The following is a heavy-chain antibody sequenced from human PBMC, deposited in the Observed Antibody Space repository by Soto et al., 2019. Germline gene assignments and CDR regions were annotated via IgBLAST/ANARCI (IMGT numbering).Heavy chain of an antibody. J-gene: IGHJ6*02. CDR3: TTDIRLLEWLYYYYGMDV. CDR2: IKSKTDGGTT. V-gene: IGHV3-15*01. CDR1: GFTFSNAW. Sequence: GGSLRLSCAASGFTFSNAWMSWVRQAPGKGLEWVGRIKSKTDGGTTDYAAPVKGRFTISRDDSKNTLYLQMNSLKTEDTAVYYCTTDIRLLEWLYYYYGMDVWGQGTTVTVSS. D-gene: IGHD3-3*01.